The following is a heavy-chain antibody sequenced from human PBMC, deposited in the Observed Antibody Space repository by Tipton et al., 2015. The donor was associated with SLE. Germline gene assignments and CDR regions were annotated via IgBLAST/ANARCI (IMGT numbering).Heavy chain of an antibody. D-gene: IGHD3-9*01. CDR2: IYYSGST. CDR3: ARVPLRYFDWLFTFDY. J-gene: IGHJ4*02. CDR1: GGSISSGDYY. V-gene: IGHV4-30-4*01. Sequence: TLSLTCTVSGGSISSGDYYWSWIRQPPGKGLEWIGYIYYSGSTYYNPSLKSRVTISVDTSKNQFSLKLSSVTAADTAVYYCARVPLRYFDWLFTFDYWGQGTLVTVSS.